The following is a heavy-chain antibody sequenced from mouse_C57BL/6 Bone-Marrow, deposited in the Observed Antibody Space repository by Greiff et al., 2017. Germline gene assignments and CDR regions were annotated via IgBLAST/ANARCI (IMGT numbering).Heavy chain of an antibody. CDR1: GYTFTSYG. CDR2: ICPRSGNT. CDR3: ARSMGGYFDY. Sequence: QVQLQQSGADLARPGASVKLSCKASGYTFTSYGISWVQQSTGQGLEWIGEICPRSGNTYYNEKLKGKGTLTAAKSSSTAYRELRSLTSEDSAVYFCARSMGGYFDYWGQGTTLTVSS. J-gene: IGHJ2*01. V-gene: IGHV1-81*01.